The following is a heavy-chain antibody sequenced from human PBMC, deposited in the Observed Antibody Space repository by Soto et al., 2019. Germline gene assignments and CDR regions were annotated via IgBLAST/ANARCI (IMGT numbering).Heavy chain of an antibody. V-gene: IGHV1-2*02. Sequence: ASVKVSCKASGYTFTDYYMHWVQQAPGQGLEWMGWFNPNNGATNYAQKLQGRVTMTRDTSTSTAYMELNTLTSDDTAVYYCARSALVLRVYEPTADWFDPWGQGXPVTVYS. CDR1: GYTFTDYY. D-gene: IGHD2-8*01. CDR3: ARSALVLRVYEPTADWFDP. CDR2: FNPNNGAT. J-gene: IGHJ5*02.